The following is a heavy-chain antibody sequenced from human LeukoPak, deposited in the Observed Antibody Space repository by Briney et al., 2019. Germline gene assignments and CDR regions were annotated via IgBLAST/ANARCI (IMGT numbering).Heavy chain of an antibody. Sequence: SETLSLTCGVSGDSSSSGSFAWSWIRQPPGKGLEWIGYIYRSGTTHYNPSPKSRVTISADRSKNQFSLRLSSMTAADTAVYYCARANYYYDSSGYYYNCYFDSWGQGALVTVSS. CDR2: IYRSGTT. V-gene: IGHV4-30-2*01. CDR1: GDSSSSGSFA. D-gene: IGHD3-22*01. J-gene: IGHJ4*02. CDR3: ARANYYYDSSGYYYNCYFDS.